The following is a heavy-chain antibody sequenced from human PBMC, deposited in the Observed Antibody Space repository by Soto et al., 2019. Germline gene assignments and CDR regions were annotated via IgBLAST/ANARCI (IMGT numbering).Heavy chain of an antibody. CDR1: GDSVTSDSYY. V-gene: IGHV4-61*01. CDR2: ILSSGGT. CDR3: AKGFSSGLYGDS. J-gene: IGHJ5*01. D-gene: IGHD6-19*01. Sequence: QVQLQESGPGLVKPSGTLSLRCSVSGDSVTSDSYYWTWIRQPPGKTLEWVGFILSSGGTSTNPSRMSGLSMSVDTSKNQFSMRLPSVTAADTGVYFCAKGFSSGLYGDSWGRGAQVTVSS.